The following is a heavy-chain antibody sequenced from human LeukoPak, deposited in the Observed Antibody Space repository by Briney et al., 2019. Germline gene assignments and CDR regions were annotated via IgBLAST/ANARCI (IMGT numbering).Heavy chain of an antibody. V-gene: IGHV3-30*18. CDR3: AKDSLLSSGYYYIGLLCAFDI. CDR2: ISYDGSKK. Sequence: GGSLKLSWAASGFTFSSYGMHWVRQGPDPGLDWEAVISYDGSKKYYADSVKGRFAISRDNSKNTLYLQMNSLRAQDTAVYYCAKDSLLSSGYYYIGLLCAFDIWGQGTMVTVSS. D-gene: IGHD3-22*01. CDR1: GFTFSSYG. J-gene: IGHJ3*02.